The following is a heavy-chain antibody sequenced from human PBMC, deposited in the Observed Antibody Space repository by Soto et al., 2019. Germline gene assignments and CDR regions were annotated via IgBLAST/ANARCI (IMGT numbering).Heavy chain of an antibody. J-gene: IGHJ5*02. CDR1: GYTFTSYY. CDR3: ARAWGYCSGGSCYTNWFDP. Sequence: ASVKVSCKASGYTFTSYYMHWVRQAPGQGLEWMGIINPSGGSTSYAQKFQGRVTMTRDTSTSTVYTELSSLRSEDTAVYYCARAWGYCSGGSCYTNWFDPWGQGTLVTVSS. V-gene: IGHV1-46*03. D-gene: IGHD2-15*01. CDR2: INPSGGST.